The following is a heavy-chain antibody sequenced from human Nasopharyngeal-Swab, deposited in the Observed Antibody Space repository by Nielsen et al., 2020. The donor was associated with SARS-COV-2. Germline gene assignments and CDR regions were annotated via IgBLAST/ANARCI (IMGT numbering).Heavy chain of an antibody. D-gene: IGHD3-3*01. J-gene: IGHJ5*02. CDR3: VRDRGATTSGVVAGNYWFDT. Sequence: GESLKISCAASGFTFRTYAMGWVRQAPGKGPEWVSVISGSGGSSSYTDPVKGRFSISRDNSNNDVFLQMDRLRGDDTAVYYCVRDRGATTSGVVAGNYWFDTWGQGALVTVSS. CDR2: ISGSGGSS. V-gene: IGHV3-23*01. CDR1: GFTFRTYA.